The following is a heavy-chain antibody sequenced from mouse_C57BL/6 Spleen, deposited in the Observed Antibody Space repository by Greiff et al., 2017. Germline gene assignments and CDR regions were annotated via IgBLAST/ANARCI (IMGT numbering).Heavy chain of an antibody. CDR2: IDPSDSYT. V-gene: IGHV1-50*01. CDR3: ARRFHYYGSSYYFDY. D-gene: IGHD1-1*01. CDR1: GYTFTSYW. J-gene: IGHJ2*01. Sequence: QVQLQQPGAELVKPGASVKLSCKASGYTFTSYWMQWVKQRPGQGLEWIGEIDPSDSYTNSNQKFKGKATLTVDTSSSTAYMQLSSLTSEDSAVYYCARRFHYYGSSYYFDYWGQGTTRPVSS.